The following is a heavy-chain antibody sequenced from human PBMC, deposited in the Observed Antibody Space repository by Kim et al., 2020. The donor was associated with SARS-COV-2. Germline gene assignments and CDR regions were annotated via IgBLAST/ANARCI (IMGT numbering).Heavy chain of an antibody. Sequence: GGSLRLSCAASGFTFSSYSMNWVRQAPGKGLEWVSSISSSSSYIYYADSVKGRFTISRDNAKNSLYLQMNSLRAEDTAVYYCARSGPFPSITGTTRGVGADYWGQGTLVPVSS. V-gene: IGHV3-21*01. D-gene: IGHD1-7*01. CDR3: ARSGPFPSITGTTRGVGADY. J-gene: IGHJ4*02. CDR1: GFTFSSYS. CDR2: ISSSSSYI.